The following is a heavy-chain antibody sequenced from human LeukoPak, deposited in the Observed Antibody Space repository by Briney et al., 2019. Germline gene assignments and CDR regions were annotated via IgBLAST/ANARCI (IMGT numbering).Heavy chain of an antibody. J-gene: IGHJ4*02. V-gene: IGHV3-66*04. Sequence: GGSLRLSCAASGFTASSTSIIWVRQAPGKGLECVSYIRGDTSTEYAEYVKGRFTISRDDAKNTVYLQMNSLRVEDTSVYYCARRRGGYGDGDFDYWGQGTLATVSS. D-gene: IGHD4-17*01. CDR3: ARRRGGYGDGDFDY. CDR2: IRGDTST. CDR1: GFTASSTS.